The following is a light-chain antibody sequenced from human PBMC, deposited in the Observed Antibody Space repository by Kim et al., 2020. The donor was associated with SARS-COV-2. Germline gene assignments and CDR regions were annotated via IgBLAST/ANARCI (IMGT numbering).Light chain of an antibody. CDR1: QSVDDK. CDR3: QHYNNWPPWT. V-gene: IGKV3-15*01. J-gene: IGKJ1*01. CDR2: DTS. Sequence: EIVMTQSPATLSVSPGERATLSCRASQSVDDKLAWYQQKPGQAPRLLIYDTSTRATGIPARFSGSGSGTEFTLTISSLQSEDSAVYYCQHYNNWPPWTFGQGTKV.